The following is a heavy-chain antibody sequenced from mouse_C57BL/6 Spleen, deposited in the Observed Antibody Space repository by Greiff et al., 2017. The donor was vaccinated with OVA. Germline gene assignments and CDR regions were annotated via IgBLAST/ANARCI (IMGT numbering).Heavy chain of an antibody. CDR3: TRSHYGNGVAY. Sequence: VQLQQPGAELVRPGSSVKLSCKASGYTFTRYWMEWVKQRPGQGLGWIGYLYPSDSDTHYNQKFKDKATLTVDKSSSTAYMQLISLTSEDSAVYYCTRSHYGNGVAYWGEVTLVT. V-gene: IGHV1-61*01. CDR1: GYTFTRYW. CDR2: LYPSDSDT. J-gene: IGHJ3*01. D-gene: IGHD2-1*01.